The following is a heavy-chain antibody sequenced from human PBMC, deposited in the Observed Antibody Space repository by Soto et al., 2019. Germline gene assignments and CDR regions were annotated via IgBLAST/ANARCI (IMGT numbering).Heavy chain of an antibody. CDR2: IYAGGNT. CDR3: ARVTTFYDILTSSYALNYFDY. V-gene: IGHV3-53*01. Sequence: GGSLRLSCAASGFSVTSNYMTWVRQAPGKGLESVSVIYAGGNTYYPDSVKGRFTISSDNSKNTLLLQMNNLRAEDTAVYYCARVTTFYDILTSSYALNYFDYWGQGTRVTVSS. J-gene: IGHJ4*02. CDR1: GFSVTSNY. D-gene: IGHD3-9*01.